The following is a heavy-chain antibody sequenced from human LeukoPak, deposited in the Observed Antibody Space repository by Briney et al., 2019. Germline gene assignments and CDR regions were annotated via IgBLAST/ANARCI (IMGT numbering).Heavy chain of an antibody. CDR1: GFTFSSYE. D-gene: IGHD3-10*02. J-gene: IGHJ6*04. Sequence: GGSLRLSCAASGFTFSSYEMNWVRQAPGKGLEWVSYISSSGSTMYYADSVKGRFTISRENAKNSLYLQMNSLRAEDTAVYYCAELGITMIGGVWGKGTTVTISS. CDR2: ISSSGSTM. V-gene: IGHV3-48*03. CDR3: AELGITMIGGV.